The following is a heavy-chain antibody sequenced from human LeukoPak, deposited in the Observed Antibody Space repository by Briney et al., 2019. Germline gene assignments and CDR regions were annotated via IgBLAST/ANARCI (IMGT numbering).Heavy chain of an antibody. Sequence: ASVKVSCKASNYTFVNYDINWVRQAPGQGLEWMGWINPYNGDTNYVQKFQGRVTMTTDTSTSTAYMELRSLKYDDTAVYYCARFLDYGGTSVSPLRYWGQGTLVTVSS. CDR3: ARFLDYGGTSVSPLRY. J-gene: IGHJ4*02. V-gene: IGHV1-18*01. CDR1: NYTFVNYD. CDR2: INPYNGDT. D-gene: IGHD4-23*01.